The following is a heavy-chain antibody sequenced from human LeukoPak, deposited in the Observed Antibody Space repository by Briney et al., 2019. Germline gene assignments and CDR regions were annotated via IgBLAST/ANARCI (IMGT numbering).Heavy chain of an antibody. CDR3: ARDGTVWGRNHYYYYGMD. J-gene: IGHJ6*01. CDR2: INPNSGGT. D-gene: IGHD3-16*01. Sequence: ASLKVSCKASGYTFTGYYIHWVRQAPGQGLEWMGWINPNSGGTNYAQKFQGWVTMTRDTSISTVYMELSRLRSDDTAVYYCARDGTVWGRNHYYYYGMD. V-gene: IGHV1-2*04. CDR1: GYTFTGYY.